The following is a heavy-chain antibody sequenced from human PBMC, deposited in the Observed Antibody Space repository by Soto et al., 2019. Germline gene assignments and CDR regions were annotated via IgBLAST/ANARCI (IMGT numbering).Heavy chain of an antibody. CDR2: IIPILGIA. CDR1: GYTFTSYD. V-gene: IGHV1-69*04. CDR3: ARGTLYYYYGMDV. Sequence: SVKVSCKASGYTFTSYDINWGRQATGQGLEWMGRIIPILGIANYAQKFQGRVTITADKSTSTAYMELSSLRSEDTAVYYCARGTLYYYYGMDVWGQGTTVTVSS. J-gene: IGHJ6*02.